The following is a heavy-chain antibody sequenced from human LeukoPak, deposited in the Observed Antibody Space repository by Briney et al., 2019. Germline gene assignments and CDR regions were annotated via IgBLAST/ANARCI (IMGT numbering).Heavy chain of an antibody. Sequence: GGSLRLSCVASGFTVRRNVMSWVRQAPGKGLEWVSLIYSDDRAFYAHSVKGRFTISRNNSKNTLFLQMSSLKPEDTAIYYCARDLAGFQEPRYYYYMDVWGKGTTVTVSS. CDR2: IYSDDRA. V-gene: IGHV3-66*02. CDR3: ARDLAGFQEPRYYYYMDV. CDR1: GFTVRRNV. D-gene: IGHD1-14*01. J-gene: IGHJ6*03.